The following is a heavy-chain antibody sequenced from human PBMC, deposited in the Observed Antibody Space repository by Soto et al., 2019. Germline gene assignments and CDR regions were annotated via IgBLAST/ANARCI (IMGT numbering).Heavy chain of an antibody. CDR1: GGTFSSYA. CDR2: SIPIFGTA. V-gene: IGHV1-69*01. Sequence: QVQLVQSGAEVKKPGSSVKVSCKASGGTFSSYAISWVRQAPGQGLEWMGGSIPIFGTANYAQKFQGRVTITADESTSTAYLELSSLRSEDTAVYYCARAPYSSGWSLKEPFDYWGQGTLVTVSS. D-gene: IGHD6-19*01. CDR3: ARAPYSSGWSLKEPFDY. J-gene: IGHJ4*02.